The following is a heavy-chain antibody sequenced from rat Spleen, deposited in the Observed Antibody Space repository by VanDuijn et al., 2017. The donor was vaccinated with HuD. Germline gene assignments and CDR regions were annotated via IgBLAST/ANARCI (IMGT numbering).Heavy chain of an antibody. Sequence: EVQLVESGGGLVQPGRSLKLSCAASGFTFSNYGMAWVRQAPTKGLEWVASITNSGGSTYYRDSVKGRFTISRDNAKSTLYLQMDSLRSEDTATYYCTTGAATTRANWFAYWGQGTLVTVSS. D-gene: IGHD1-10*01. CDR3: TTGAATTRANWFAY. CDR2: ITNSGGST. CDR1: GFTFSNYG. V-gene: IGHV5-27*01. J-gene: IGHJ3*01.